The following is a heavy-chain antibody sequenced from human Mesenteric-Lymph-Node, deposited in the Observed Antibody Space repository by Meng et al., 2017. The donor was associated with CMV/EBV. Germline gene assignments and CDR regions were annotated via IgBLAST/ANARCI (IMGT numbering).Heavy chain of an antibody. V-gene: IGHV3-9*01. CDR2: ISWGSTYI. Sequence: GGSLRLSCAASGFTFHDYAMHWVRQGPGMGLEWVSGISWGSTYIGYADSVKGRFTISRDNAKNSLYLQMNSLRAEDTALYYCAKDRNTYYYYGMDVWGQGTTVTVSS. CDR3: AKDRNTYYYYGMDV. CDR1: GFTFHDYA. J-gene: IGHJ6*02.